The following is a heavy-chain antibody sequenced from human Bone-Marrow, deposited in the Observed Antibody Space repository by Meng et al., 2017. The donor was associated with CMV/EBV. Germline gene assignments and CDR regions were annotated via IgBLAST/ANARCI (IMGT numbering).Heavy chain of an antibody. D-gene: IGHD3-9*01. J-gene: IGHJ4*02. CDR1: NAW. Sequence: NAWMCWVRQAPGKGLEWVGRIQRKTDGGTTEYGVPVKDRITISRDDSKNTLYLQINSLKSEDTAVYYCTTGWYLDILTGSNQNFDYWGQGTLVTVSS. CDR2: IQRKTDGGTT. V-gene: IGHV3-15*01. CDR3: TTGWYLDILTGSNQNFDY.